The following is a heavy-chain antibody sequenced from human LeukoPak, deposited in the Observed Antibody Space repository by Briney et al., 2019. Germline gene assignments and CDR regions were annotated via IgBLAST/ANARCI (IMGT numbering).Heavy chain of an antibody. J-gene: IGHJ4*02. Sequence: ASVTVSCKASGYTFTSYAISWVRQAPGQGLEWMGWISAYNGNRNYAQKLQGRVTMTTDTSTSTAYMELRSLRSDDTAVYYCARDPSVDYDSSGYFRYWGQGTLVTVSS. V-gene: IGHV1-18*01. CDR2: ISAYNGNR. CDR3: ARDPSVDYDSSGYFRY. D-gene: IGHD3-22*01. CDR1: GYTFTSYA.